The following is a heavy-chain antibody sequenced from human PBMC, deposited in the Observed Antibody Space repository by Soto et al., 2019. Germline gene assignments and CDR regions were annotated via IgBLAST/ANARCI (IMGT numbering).Heavy chain of an antibody. J-gene: IGHJ4*02. D-gene: IGHD3-10*01. Sequence: EVQLVESGGGLVQPGGSLRLSCAASGFTFSSYWMHWVRQAPGKGLVWVSRINSDGRSTSYVDSVKGRFTISRDNAKNTLYLQMNSLRAEDTAVYYCASYYGSGSYWPTYWGQGTLVTVSS. CDR3: ASYYGSGSYWPTY. V-gene: IGHV3-74*01. CDR1: GFTFSSYW. CDR2: INSDGRST.